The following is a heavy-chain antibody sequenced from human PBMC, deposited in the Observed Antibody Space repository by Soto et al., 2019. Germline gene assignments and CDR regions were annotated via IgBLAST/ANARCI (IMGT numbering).Heavy chain of an antibody. CDR1: GVSINSGGYS. Sequence: KTSETLSLTCAVSGVSINSGGYSWSWIRQPPGKGLEWIGYIYSGTTHYNPSLKSRVTISMNRSKNQVSLSLKSVTAADTAVYYCAREDSGAFYDFWGQGTLVTVSS. D-gene: IGHD2-15*01. V-gene: IGHV4-30-2*01. J-gene: IGHJ4*02. CDR3: AREDSGAFYDF. CDR2: IYSGTT.